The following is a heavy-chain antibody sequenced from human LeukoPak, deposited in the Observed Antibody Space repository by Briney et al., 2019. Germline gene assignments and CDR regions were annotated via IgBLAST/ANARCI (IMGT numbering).Heavy chain of an antibody. V-gene: IGHV3-48*01. CDR3: ATMGSPSQWWELPRAFDI. CDR1: GFTFSSYG. Sequence: PGGSLRLSCAASGFTFSSYGMTWVRQAPGKGLEWASYISSSSSTIYYADSVKGRFTISRDNSKNTLYLQMNSLRAEDTAVYYCATMGSPSQWWELPRAFDIWGQGTMVTVSS. CDR2: ISSSSSTI. D-gene: IGHD1-26*01. J-gene: IGHJ3*02.